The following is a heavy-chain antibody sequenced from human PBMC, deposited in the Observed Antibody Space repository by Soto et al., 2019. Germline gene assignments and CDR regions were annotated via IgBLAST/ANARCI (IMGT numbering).Heavy chain of an antibody. CDR1: GFTFSSYE. V-gene: IGHV3-48*03. CDR2: ISSSGSTI. J-gene: IGHJ6*02. Sequence: XGSLRLSFAASGFTFSSYEMNWVRQAPGKGLEWVSYISSSGSTIYYADSVKGRFTISRDNTKNSLYLQMNSLRAEDTAVYYCARGDYDYGMDVWGQGTTVTMSS. CDR3: ARGDYDYGMDV.